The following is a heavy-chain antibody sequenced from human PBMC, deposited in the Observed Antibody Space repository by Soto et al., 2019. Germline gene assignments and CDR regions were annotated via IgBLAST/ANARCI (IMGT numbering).Heavy chain of an antibody. D-gene: IGHD3-10*01. Sequence: SETLSLTCTVSGGSISSSSYYWGWIRQPPGKGLEWIGNIFYSGITYYNPSLKSRVTMSVDTSENQFSLRLSSVTAADTAVYYCARIYGSGSYNFYGVDVWGRGTRVTVSS. CDR2: IFYSGIT. CDR3: ARIYGSGSYNFYGVDV. CDR1: GGSISSSSYY. J-gene: IGHJ6*02. V-gene: IGHV4-39*01.